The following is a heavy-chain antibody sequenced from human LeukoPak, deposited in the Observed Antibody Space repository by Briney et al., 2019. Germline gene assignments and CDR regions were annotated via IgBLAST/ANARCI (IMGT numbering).Heavy chain of an antibody. CDR1: GFTFSSYA. Sequence: PGGSLRLSCAASGFTFSSYAMSWVRQAPGKGLEWGSAISGSGGSTYYADSVKGWFTISRDNSKNTLYLQMNSLRDEDTALYYCAREPYYSDSSGFKYWGQGALVTVSS. D-gene: IGHD3-22*01. CDR2: ISGSGGST. J-gene: IGHJ4*02. CDR3: AREPYYSDSSGFKY. V-gene: IGHV3-23*01.